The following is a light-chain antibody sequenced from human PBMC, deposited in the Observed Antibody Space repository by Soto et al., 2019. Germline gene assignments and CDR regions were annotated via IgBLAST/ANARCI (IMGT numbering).Light chain of an antibody. CDR3: QQRYIWPPLT. CDR2: DTA. V-gene: IGKV3-11*01. J-gene: IGKJ4*01. CDR1: QSVRTF. Sequence: EVVLTQSPATLSLSPGERATLSCRASQSVRTFLAWYQQKPGQAPRLLIYDTANRATGIPARFSGSGSGTEFTLTISSLEPEDFAVYYCQQRYIWPPLTFGGGTKVEIK.